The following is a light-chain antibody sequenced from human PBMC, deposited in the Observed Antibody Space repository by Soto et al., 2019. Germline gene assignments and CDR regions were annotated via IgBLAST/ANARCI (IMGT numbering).Light chain of an antibody. J-gene: IGKJ5*01. CDR3: QQYNNWPPVDT. CDR1: KSVSSN. Sequence: EIVMTQSPATLSVSPGERATLSCRASKSVSSNLAWYQQKPGQAPRLLIYGASTRATGIPARFSGSGSGTEFTRTISSLQSEDFAVYDCQQYNNWPPVDTFGQGTRLEIK. V-gene: IGKV3-15*01. CDR2: GAS.